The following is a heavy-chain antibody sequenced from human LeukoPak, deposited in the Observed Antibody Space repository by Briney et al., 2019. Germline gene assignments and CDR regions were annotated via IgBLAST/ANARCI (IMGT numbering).Heavy chain of an antibody. CDR3: ARDSDSSGTDY. Sequence: GYXXXWXRXXXXXXXXWIGYIYYSGSTYYNPTLKSRVTISVDTSKNQFSLKLSSVTAADTAVYYCARDSDSSGTDYWGQGTLVTVSS. V-gene: IGHV4-31*02. J-gene: IGHJ4*02. CDR1: GYX. D-gene: IGHD3-22*01. CDR2: IYYSGST.